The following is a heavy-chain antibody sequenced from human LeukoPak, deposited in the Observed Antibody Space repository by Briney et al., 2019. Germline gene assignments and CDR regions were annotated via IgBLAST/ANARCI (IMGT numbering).Heavy chain of an antibody. Sequence: GASVKVSCKASGYTFTGYYMHWVRQAPGQGLEWMGWISPNSGGTNYAQKFQGRVTITRDTSTSTVYMELSSLRSEDTAVYYCARGQAATEAFDIWGQGTMVTVSS. CDR3: ARGQAATEAFDI. D-gene: IGHD1-26*01. J-gene: IGHJ3*02. CDR1: GYTFTGYY. V-gene: IGHV1-2*02. CDR2: ISPNSGGT.